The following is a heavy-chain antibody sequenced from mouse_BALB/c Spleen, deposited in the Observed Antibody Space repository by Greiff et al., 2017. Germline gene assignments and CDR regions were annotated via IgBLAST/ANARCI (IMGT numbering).Heavy chain of an antibody. CDR2: INSNGGST. CDR1: GFTFSSYY. V-gene: IGHV5-6-2*01. J-gene: IGHJ2*01. Sequence: EVKLVESGGGLVKLGGSLKLSCAVSGFTFSSYYMSWVRQTPEKRLELVAAINSNGGSTYYPDTVKGRFTISRDNAKNTLYLQMSSLKSEDTALYYCARRGVARGVDYWGQGTTLTVSS. CDR3: ARRGVARGVDY. D-gene: IGHD1-1*01.